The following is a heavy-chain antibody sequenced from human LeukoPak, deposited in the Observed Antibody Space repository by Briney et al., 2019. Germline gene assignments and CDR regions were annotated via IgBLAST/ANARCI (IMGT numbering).Heavy chain of an antibody. D-gene: IGHD2-21*01. Sequence: ASVKVSCKVSGYTFTGPYLHWMRQAPGQGLEWMGWINPVTGVTGYAQRFQGRITVTRDTSISTAYMELNSLRPDDTAVYYCARVAYCSIGVCLNCDYWGQGTLVTVSS. J-gene: IGHJ4*02. V-gene: IGHV1-2*02. CDR3: ARVAYCSIGVCLNCDY. CDR2: INPVTGVT. CDR1: GYTFTGPY.